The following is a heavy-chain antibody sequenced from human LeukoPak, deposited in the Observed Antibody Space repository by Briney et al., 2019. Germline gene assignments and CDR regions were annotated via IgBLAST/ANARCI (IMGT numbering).Heavy chain of an antibody. CDR2: VYTSGST. V-gene: IGHV4-4*07. J-gene: IGHJ4*02. CDR1: GGSISSYY. CDR3: ATEALTPVGTRPRDYFDY. D-gene: IGHD4-23*01. Sequence: SETLSLTCTVSGGSISSYYWSWIRQPAGKGLEWIGRVYTSGSTNYNPSLKSRVTISVDTSKNQFSLRLSSVTAADTAVYYCATEALTPVGTRPRDYFDYWGQGTLVTVSS.